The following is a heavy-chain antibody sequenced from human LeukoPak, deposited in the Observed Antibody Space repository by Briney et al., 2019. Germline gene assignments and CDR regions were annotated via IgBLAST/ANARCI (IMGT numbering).Heavy chain of an antibody. J-gene: IGHJ5*02. CDR3: AREGEYSNRLDP. V-gene: IGHV4-4*07. CDR1: GDSISSYY. D-gene: IGHD4-11*01. CDR2: FYTSGST. Sequence: QPSETLSLTCTVSGDSISSYYWSWVRQPAGKGLEWIGRFYTSGSTDYNPSLKSRVTISVDTSKNQFSLKLSSVTAADTAAYYCAREGEYSNRLDPWGQGTLVTVSS.